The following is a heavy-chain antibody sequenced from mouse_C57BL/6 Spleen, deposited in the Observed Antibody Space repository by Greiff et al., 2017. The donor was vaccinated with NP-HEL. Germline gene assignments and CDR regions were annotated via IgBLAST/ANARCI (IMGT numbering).Heavy chain of an antibody. D-gene: IGHD2-2*01. CDR3: ARSTMVTTGPSWFAY. J-gene: IGHJ3*01. CDR2: IDPSDSYT. V-gene: IGHV1-50*01. Sequence: QVQLKQPGAELVKPGASVKLSCKASGYTFTSYWMQWVKQRPGQGLEWIGEIDPSDSYTNYNQKFKGKATLTVDTSSSTAYMQLSSLTSEDSAVYYCARSTMVTTGPSWFAYWGQGTLVTVSA. CDR1: GYTFTSYW.